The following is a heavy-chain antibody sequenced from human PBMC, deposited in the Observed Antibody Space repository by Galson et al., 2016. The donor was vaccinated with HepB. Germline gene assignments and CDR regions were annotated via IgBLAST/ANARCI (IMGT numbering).Heavy chain of an antibody. CDR2: IYTSGST. J-gene: IGHJ4*02. D-gene: IGHD6-13*01. CDR3: GREGSSWYSDY. Sequence: TLSLTCTVSGDSISSGDYYWNWVRQSAGRGLEWIGRIYTSGSTNYNPSLKSRVTISVDTSKNQLPLKLRSVTAADTAVYYCGREGSSWYSDYWGQGTLVTVSS. CDR1: GDSISSGDYY. V-gene: IGHV4-61*02.